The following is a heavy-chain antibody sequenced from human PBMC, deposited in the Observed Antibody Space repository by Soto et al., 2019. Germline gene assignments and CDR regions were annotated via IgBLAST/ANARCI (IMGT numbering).Heavy chain of an antibody. CDR1: GGTFDHAA. D-gene: IGHD3-9*01. CDR2: INPMFNST. J-gene: IGHJ4*02. Sequence: QVQLVQSGAEVKKPGSSVKVSCEAPGGTFDHAAITWVRQAPGQGLEWVGGINPMFNSTHYAQTFQGRVTITADAVTSTAFMELRGLTSDDTAVYYCARQIFAADYWGQGTLLVVSS. CDR3: ARQIFAADY. V-gene: IGHV1-69*01.